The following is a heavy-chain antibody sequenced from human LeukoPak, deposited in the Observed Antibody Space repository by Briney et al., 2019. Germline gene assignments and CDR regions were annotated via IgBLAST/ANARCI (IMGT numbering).Heavy chain of an antibody. J-gene: IGHJ4*02. D-gene: IGHD6-13*01. CDR3: ASSRTSSRSWFTFDY. Sequence: PSETLSLTCTVSGGSISSSSYYWGWIRQPPGKGLEWIGSIYYSGSTYYNPSLKSRVTISVDTSKNQLSLKLSSVTAADTAVYYCASSRTSSRSWFTFDYWGKGILVTDSS. CDR1: GGSISSSSYY. V-gene: IGHV4-39*01. CDR2: IYYSGST.